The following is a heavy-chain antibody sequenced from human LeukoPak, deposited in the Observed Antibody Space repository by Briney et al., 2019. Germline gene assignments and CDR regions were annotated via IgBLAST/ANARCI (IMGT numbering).Heavy chain of an antibody. CDR1: GVSISSSSYY. J-gene: IGHJ4*02. CDR3: ARDVILKALFDY. CDR2: SHHGEIT. D-gene: IGHD2-21*01. V-gene: IGHV4-39*07. Sequence: AETLSLTCTGSGVSISSSSYYWRWIRQSPGKGLEWIGCSHHGEITYYIPSLKSRLTISVDTSNNHFSQKVTSLTAADSAVYYCARDVILKALFDYWGQGTPVTVSS.